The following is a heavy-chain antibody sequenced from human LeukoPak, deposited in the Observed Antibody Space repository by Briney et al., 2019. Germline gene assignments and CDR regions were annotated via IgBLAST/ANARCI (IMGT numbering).Heavy chain of an antibody. CDR2: IACKTYGGYA. Sequence: SLRLSCTASGFTFGDYAMTWVRQAPGKGLEWVGFIACKTYGGYAAYAASVKARFTISRDDSNSIASLPMNSLNTEDTDVYLCRGDQTPYYWGQGTLGTVSS. CDR3: RGDQTPYY. CDR1: GFTFGDYA. V-gene: IGHV3-49*04. J-gene: IGHJ4*02.